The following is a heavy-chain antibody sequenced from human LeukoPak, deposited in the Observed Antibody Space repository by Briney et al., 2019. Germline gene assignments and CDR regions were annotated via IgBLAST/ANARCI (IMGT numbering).Heavy chain of an antibody. D-gene: IGHD5-18*01. V-gene: IGHV4-59*08. CDR1: GGSISSYY. J-gene: IGHJ4*02. CDR3: ARLGYSSGAYYFDY. CDR2: IYHSGSA. Sequence: TSETLSLTCTVSGGSISSYYWGWIRQPPGKGLEWIGSIYHSGSAHYNPSLKSRVTISEDTSKNQFSLKLNSVTATDTAVYYCARLGYSSGAYYFDYWGQGTLVTVSS.